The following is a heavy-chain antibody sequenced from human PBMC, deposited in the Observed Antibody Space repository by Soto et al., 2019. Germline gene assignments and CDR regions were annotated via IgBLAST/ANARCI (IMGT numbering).Heavy chain of an antibody. CDR3: ARMDSSGPADL. CDR2: ISSSSSYI. D-gene: IGHD6-19*01. V-gene: IGHV3-21*01. CDR1: GFTFSSYS. J-gene: IGHJ2*01. Sequence: EVQLVESGGGLVKPGGSLRLSCAASGFTFSSYSMNCVRQAPGKGLEWVSSISSSSSYIYYADSVKGRFTISRDNAKNSLYLQMNSLRAEDTAVYYCARMDSSGPADLWGRGTLVTVSS.